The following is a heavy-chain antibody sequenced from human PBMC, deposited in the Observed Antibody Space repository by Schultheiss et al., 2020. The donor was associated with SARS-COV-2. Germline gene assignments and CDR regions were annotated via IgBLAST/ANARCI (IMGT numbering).Heavy chain of an antibody. V-gene: IGHV4-59*08. D-gene: IGHD6-6*01. CDR1: GGSISSYF. Sequence: SETLSLTCTVSGGSISSYFWSWIRQPPGKGLEWIGYIFYTGSTNYNPSLKSRVTISVDTSKNQFSLNLTSVTAADTAVYYCARRWPRSSSYFDLWGRGTLVTVSS. CDR3: ARRWPRSSSYFDL. J-gene: IGHJ2*01. CDR2: IFYTGST.